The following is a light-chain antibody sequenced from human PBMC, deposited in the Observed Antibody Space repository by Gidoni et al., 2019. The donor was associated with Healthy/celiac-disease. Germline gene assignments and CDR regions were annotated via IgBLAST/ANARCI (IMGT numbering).Light chain of an antibody. Sequence: EIVMTQSPATLSVSPGERATLSCRASQTISHNLAWYQQKPGQAPRLLIYVASTRATGIPARFSGSGSGTEFTLTISSLQSEDFAVYYCQQYNKWPWTCGQGNKVESK. J-gene: IGKJ1*01. V-gene: IGKV3-15*01. CDR3: QQYNKWPWT. CDR2: VAS. CDR1: QTISHN.